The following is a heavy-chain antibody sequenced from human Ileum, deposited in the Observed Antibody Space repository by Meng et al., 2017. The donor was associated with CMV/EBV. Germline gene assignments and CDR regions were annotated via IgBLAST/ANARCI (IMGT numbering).Heavy chain of an antibody. V-gene: IGHV3-48*04. J-gene: IGHJ4*02. D-gene: IGHD2-2*01. CDR1: AFTFSSYS. CDR3: AGRRGTSHDFDY. Sequence: GESLKISCAASAFTFSSYSMNWVRQAPGKGLEWVSYISSNSTINYADSVKGGFTITRDNAKNTLYLQMNSLRAEDTAVYYCAGRRGTSHDFDYWGQGTLVTVSS. CDR2: ISSNSTI.